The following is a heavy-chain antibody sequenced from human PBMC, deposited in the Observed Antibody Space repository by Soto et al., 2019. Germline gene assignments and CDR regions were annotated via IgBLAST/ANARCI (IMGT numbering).Heavy chain of an antibody. CDR3: AIYFFIQTEDGIRDL. V-gene: IGHV4-39*01. D-gene: IGHD3-9*01. Sequence: QPPEKGLEWIGSIYYSGSTYYNPSLKSRVTISVDTSKNQFALKLSSVTAADMAVYYCAIYFFIQTEDGIRDL. CDR2: IYYSGST. J-gene: IGHJ2*01.